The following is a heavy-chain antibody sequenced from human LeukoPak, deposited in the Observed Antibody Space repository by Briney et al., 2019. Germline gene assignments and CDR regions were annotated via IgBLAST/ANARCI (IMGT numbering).Heavy chain of an antibody. D-gene: IGHD2-8*02. J-gene: IGHJ3*02. CDR2: ISSSSSYI. CDR3: ARARLVVYAPKGGAFGI. CDR1: GFTFSSYS. V-gene: IGHV3-21*01. Sequence: PGGSLRLSCAASGFTFSSYSMNWVRQAPGKGLEWVSSISSSSSYIYYADSVKGRFTISRDNAKNSLYLQMNSLRAEDTAVYYCARARLVVYAPKGGAFGIWGQGTMVTVSS.